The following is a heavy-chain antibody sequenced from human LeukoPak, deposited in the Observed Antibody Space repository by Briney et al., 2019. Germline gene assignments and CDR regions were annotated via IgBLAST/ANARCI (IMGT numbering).Heavy chain of an antibody. V-gene: IGHV4-34*01. CDR2: INHSGST. CDR1: GGSFSGYY. Sequence: PSETLSLTCAVYGGSFSGYYWSWIRQPPGKGLEWIGEINHSGSTNYNPSLKSRVTISVDTSKSQFSLKLSSVTAADTAVYYCASIPHPNDYWGQGLLVTVSS. J-gene: IGHJ4*02. CDR3: ASIPHPNDY. D-gene: IGHD2-2*02.